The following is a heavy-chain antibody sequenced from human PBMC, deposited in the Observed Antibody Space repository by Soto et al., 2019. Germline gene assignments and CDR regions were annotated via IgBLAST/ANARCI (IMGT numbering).Heavy chain of an antibody. CDR1: GYTFTSYG. V-gene: IGHV1-18*01. CDR3: ARGRSYGSGSYYRYYYYYGMDV. D-gene: IGHD3-10*01. J-gene: IGHJ6*02. CDR2: ISAYNGNT. Sequence: ASVKVSCKASGYTFTSYGISWVRQAPGQGLEWMGWISAYNGNTNYAQKLQGRVTMTTDTSTSTAYMELRSLRSDDTAVYYCARGRSYGSGSYYRYYYYYGMDVWGQGTTVTVSS.